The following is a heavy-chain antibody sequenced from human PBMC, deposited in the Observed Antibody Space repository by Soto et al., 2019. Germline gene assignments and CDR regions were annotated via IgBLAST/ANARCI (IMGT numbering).Heavy chain of an antibody. CDR1: GGSISSYY. Sequence: QVQLQESGPGLVKPSETLSLTCTVSGGSISSYYWSWIRQPPGKGLEWIGYIYYSGSTNYNPSLKRRVTISLDTSKNQFSLKLSSVTAADTAVYYFARHHDSWGLGTLVTVSS. CDR2: IYYSGST. J-gene: IGHJ4*02. CDR3: ARHHDS. V-gene: IGHV4-59*08.